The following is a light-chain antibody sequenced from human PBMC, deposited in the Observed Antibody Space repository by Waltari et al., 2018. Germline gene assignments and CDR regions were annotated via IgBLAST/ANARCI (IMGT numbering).Light chain of an antibody. CDR1: SSAVGTNNL. CDR3: CFYTSRFYV. V-gene: IGLV2-18*01. Sequence: QSALTQPPSVSGSPGQSVTIPCPGPSSAVGTNNLVSWYQQSPGSAPKLLIYEVTNRPSGVPDRFSGTKSGNTASLTISGLQAEDEADYYCCFYTSRFYVFGPGTKVTVL. CDR2: EVT. J-gene: IGLJ1*01.